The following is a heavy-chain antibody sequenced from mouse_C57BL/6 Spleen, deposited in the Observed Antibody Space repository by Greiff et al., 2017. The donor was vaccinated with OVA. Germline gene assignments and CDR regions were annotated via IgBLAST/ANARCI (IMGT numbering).Heavy chain of an antibody. Sequence: QVQLKQPGAELVRPGTSVKLSCKASGYTFTSYWMHWVKQRPGQGLEWIGVIDPSDSYTNYNQKFKGKATLTVDTSSSTAYMQLSSLTSEDSAVYYCARYYGNYFDYWGQGTTLTVSS. V-gene: IGHV1-59*01. CDR2: IDPSDSYT. CDR1: GYTFTSYW. D-gene: IGHD2-1*01. CDR3: ARYYGNYFDY. J-gene: IGHJ2*01.